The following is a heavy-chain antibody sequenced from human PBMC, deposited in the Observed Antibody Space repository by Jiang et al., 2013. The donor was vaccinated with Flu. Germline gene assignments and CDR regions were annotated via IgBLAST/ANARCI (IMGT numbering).Heavy chain of an antibody. D-gene: IGHD2-21*01. CDR2: IRSKAYGGTT. V-gene: IGHV3-49*03. CDR3: TRALCKYCGGEGHDAFDI. Sequence: VQLVESGGGLVQPGRSLRLSCTASGFTFGDYAMSWFRQAPGKGLEWVGFIRSKAYGGTTEYAASVKGRFTISRDDSKSIAYLQMNSLKTEDTAVYYCTRALCKYCGGEGHDAFDIWGQGTMVTVSS. J-gene: IGHJ3*02. CDR1: GFTFGDYA.